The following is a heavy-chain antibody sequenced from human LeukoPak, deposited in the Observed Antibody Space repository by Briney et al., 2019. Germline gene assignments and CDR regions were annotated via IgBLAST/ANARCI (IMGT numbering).Heavy chain of an antibody. Sequence: ASVKVSCKASGYTFTSYGISWVRQAPGQGLEWMGWISAYNGNTNYAQKLQGRVTMTTDTSTSTAYMELRSLRSDDTAVYYCARDDYDILTGYYSYYYYYGMDVWGQGITVTVSS. D-gene: IGHD3-9*01. J-gene: IGHJ6*02. CDR1: GYTFTSYG. V-gene: IGHV1-18*01. CDR2: ISAYNGNT. CDR3: ARDDYDILTGYYSYYYYYGMDV.